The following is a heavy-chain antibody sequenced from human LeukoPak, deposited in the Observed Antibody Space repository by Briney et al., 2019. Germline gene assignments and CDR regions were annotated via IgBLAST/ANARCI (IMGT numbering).Heavy chain of an antibody. D-gene: IGHD1-26*01. J-gene: IGHJ4*02. Sequence: GGSLRLSCAASGFIFSSYPMNWVRQAPGKGLEWLSQITGSSDTIYYADSLKGRFTVSRDNAKNSLYLQMNSLRAEDTAVYYCAGTIVGATGADYWGQGTLVTVSS. CDR3: AGTIVGATGADY. V-gene: IGHV3-48*04. CDR1: GFIFSSYP. CDR2: ITGSSDTI.